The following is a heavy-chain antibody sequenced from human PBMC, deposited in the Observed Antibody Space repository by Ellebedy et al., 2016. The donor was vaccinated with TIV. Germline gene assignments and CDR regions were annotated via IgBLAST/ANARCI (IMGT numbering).Heavy chain of an antibody. CDR3: VPPVLRFLEDYGMDV. Sequence: GESLKISCAASGFTFSSYAMSWVRQAPGKGLEWVSTISHTGSRTYYADSVEGRFTIARDNSKNTLYLQINSLRAEDTAVYYCVPPVLRFLEDYGMDVWGQGTTVTVSS. V-gene: IGHV3-23*01. J-gene: IGHJ6*02. D-gene: IGHD3-3*01. CDR1: GFTFSSYA. CDR2: ISHTGSRT.